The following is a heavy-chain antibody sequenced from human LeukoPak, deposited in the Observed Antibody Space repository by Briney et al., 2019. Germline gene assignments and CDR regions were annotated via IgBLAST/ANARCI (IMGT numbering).Heavy chain of an antibody. J-gene: IGHJ4*02. D-gene: IGHD5-18*01. Sequence: SETLSLTCTVSGGSISSYYWSWIRQPPGKGLEWIGYIYCSGSTNYNPSLKSRVTISVDTSKNQFSLKLSSVTAADTAVYYCARARGYSYGYGYWGQGTLVTVSS. V-gene: IGHV4-59*01. CDR1: GGSISSYY. CDR2: IYCSGST. CDR3: ARARGYSYGYGY.